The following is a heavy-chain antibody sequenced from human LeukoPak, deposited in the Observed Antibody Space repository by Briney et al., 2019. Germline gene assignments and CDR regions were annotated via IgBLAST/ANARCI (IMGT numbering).Heavy chain of an antibody. V-gene: IGHV3-48*02. CDR3: VRDPDALDY. J-gene: IGHJ4*02. Sequence: GGSLKLSCAASGFTFSGYSMNWVRQAPGKGLEWVSYIRSSGSPIYYADSVKGRFTISRDNAKNSVYLQMNSLRDEDTAVYYCVRDPDALDYWGQGTLVTVSS. CDR2: IRSSGSPI. CDR1: GFTFSGYS.